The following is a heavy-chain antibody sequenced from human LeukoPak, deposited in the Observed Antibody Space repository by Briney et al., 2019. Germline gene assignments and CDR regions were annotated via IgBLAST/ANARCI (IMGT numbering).Heavy chain of an antibody. CDR3: ARDLISEYSRSHSHFDP. CDR2: IYYRGST. Sequence: SETLSLTCTVSGGSISGHYWSWIRQPPGKGLEWIGYIYYRGSTSYNPSLKSRVTISVDMSKNQLSLDLSSVTAADTAVYYCARDLISEYSRSHSHFDPWGQGTLVTVSS. D-gene: IGHD5-12*01. V-gene: IGHV4-59*11. CDR1: GGSISGHY. J-gene: IGHJ5*02.